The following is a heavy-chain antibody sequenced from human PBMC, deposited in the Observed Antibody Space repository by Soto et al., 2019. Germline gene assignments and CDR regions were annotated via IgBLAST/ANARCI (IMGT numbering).Heavy chain of an antibody. CDR2: IKSEADGGTT. D-gene: IGHD6-19*01. V-gene: IGHV3-15*07. CDR1: GFSFDDAW. Sequence: GGSLRLSCAASGFSFDDAWMNWVRQAPGKGLEWVGRIKSEADGGTTDYAAPVKGRFTISRDDSQNTVYLQMSSLKTEDTAMYYCTTSLKKQWVVYLYFDYWGQGALVTVSS. CDR3: TTSLKKQWVVYLYFDY. J-gene: IGHJ4*02.